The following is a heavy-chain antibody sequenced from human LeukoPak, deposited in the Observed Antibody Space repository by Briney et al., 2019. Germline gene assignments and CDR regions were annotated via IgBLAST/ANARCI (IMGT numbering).Heavy chain of an antibody. V-gene: IGHV1-69*13. CDR2: IIPAFGRA. Sequence: ASVQVSCKSSGGAFSNYGITWVRQAPGQGLEWMGGIIPAFGRANYAQKFQDRVAITADESTSVVYMELSSLGSEDTAVYFYARGKVHTALIFEYWGQGTLLTVSS. CDR3: ARGKVHTALIFEY. D-gene: IGHD5-18*01. CDR1: GGAFSNYG. J-gene: IGHJ4*02.